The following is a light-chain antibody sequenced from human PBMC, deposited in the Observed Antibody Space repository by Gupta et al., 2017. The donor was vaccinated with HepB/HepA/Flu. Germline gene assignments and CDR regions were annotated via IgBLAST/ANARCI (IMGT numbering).Light chain of an antibody. CDR1: ALPKQY. J-gene: IGLJ3*02. Sequence: SSELTQPPSVSVPPGQTARRTCPGDALPKQYAYWYQQKPVQAPVLVIYKDSERPSGIPERFSGSSSGTTVTLTISGVQAEDEADYYCQSADSSGTSWVFGGGTKLTVL. V-gene: IGLV3-25*03. CDR3: QSADSSGTSWV. CDR2: KDS.